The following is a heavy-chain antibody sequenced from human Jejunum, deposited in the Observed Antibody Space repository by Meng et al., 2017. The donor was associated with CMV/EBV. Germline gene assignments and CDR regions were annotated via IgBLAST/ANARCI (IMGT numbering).Heavy chain of an antibody. V-gene: IGHV1-8*01. J-gene: IGHJ4*02. CDR2: MNPNRGTT. CDR1: GYTFTSYD. CDR3: ATGVADFEY. Sequence: QVQLVQSWSELKKPGASVKVSCKASGYTFTSYDINWVRQGTGQGLEWMGWMNPNRGTTGYAQKFQGRVTMTRNISKSTAYMDLSSLRSEDTAVYYCATGVADFEYWGQGTLVTVSS. D-gene: IGHD6-19*01.